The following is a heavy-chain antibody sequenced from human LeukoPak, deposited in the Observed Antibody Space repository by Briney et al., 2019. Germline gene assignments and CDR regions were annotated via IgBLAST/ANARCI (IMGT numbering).Heavy chain of an antibody. D-gene: IGHD2-2*01. CDR2: IGTAGDT. CDR3: ARASSIGYCSSTSCRDGMDV. V-gene: IGHV3-13*01. J-gene: IGHJ6*02. CDR1: GFTFSSCD. Sequence: GGSLRLSCAASGFTFSSCDMHWVRQATGKGLEWVSAIGTAGDTYYPGSVKGRFTISRENAKNSLYLQMNSLRAGDTAVYYCARASSIGYCSSTSCRDGMDVWGQGTTVTVSS.